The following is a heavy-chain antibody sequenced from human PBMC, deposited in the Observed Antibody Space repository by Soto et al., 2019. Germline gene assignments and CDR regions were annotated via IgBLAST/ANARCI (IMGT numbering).Heavy chain of an antibody. D-gene: IGHD1-20*01. Sequence: GGSLRLSCAASGFNFNTYWMYWVLQAPGKGLEWVANIDTDGSRKKYVDSVKGRFIISRDNVTNSLFLQMNSLRAEDTAVYYCGRVPLDGIYANGVDDWGQGTSVTVSS. J-gene: IGHJ6*02. CDR3: GRVPLDGIYANGVDD. CDR1: GFNFNTYW. V-gene: IGHV3-7*03. CDR2: IDTDGSRK.